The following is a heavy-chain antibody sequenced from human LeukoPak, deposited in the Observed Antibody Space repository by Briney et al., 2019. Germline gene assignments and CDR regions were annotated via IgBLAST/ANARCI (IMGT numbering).Heavy chain of an antibody. CDR3: AREAYDSSGYYSPYYYYMDV. J-gene: IGHJ6*03. CDR2: ISSSSSTI. V-gene: IGHV3-48*01. CDR1: GFTFSSYS. D-gene: IGHD3-22*01. Sequence: GGSLRLSCAASGFTFSSYSMNWVRQAPGKGLEWVSYISSSSSTIYYADSVKGRFTISRDNAKNSLYLQMNSLRAEDTAVYYCAREAYDSSGYYSPYYYYMDVWGKGTTVTVSS.